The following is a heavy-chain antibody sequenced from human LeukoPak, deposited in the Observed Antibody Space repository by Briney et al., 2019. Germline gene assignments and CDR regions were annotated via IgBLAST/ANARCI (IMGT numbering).Heavy chain of an antibody. J-gene: IGHJ2*01. D-gene: IGHD1-14*01. CDR2: SRNEANAYTT. CDR1: GFTLSDHY. CDR3: PRVTGVYWYFDP. V-gene: IGHV3-72*01. Sequence: PGGSLRLSCAASGFTLSDHYIDWVRQAPGKGLEWVGRSRNEANAYTTDYAASVKGRFTISRDDSKNSLYLQMNSLKTEDTAVYYCPRVTGVYWYFDPWGRGTLVTVSS.